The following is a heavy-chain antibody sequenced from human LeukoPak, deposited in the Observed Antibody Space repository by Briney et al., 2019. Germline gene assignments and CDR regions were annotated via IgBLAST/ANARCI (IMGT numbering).Heavy chain of an antibody. CDR3: ARARGSGSLNWFDP. D-gene: IGHD3-10*01. V-gene: IGHV4-39*07. J-gene: IGHJ5*02. CDR2: IFYSGST. CDR1: SGSISTSNYY. Sequence: SETLSLTCTVSSGSISTSNYYWGWVRQPPGKALEWIGNIFYSGSTYYSPSLKSRVTISLDTSRNQFSLKLNSVTAADTAVYYCARARGSGSLNWFDPWGQGTLVTVSS.